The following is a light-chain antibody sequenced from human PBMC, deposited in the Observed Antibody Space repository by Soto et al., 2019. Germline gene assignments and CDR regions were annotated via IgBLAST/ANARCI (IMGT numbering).Light chain of an antibody. V-gene: IGKV3-20*01. Sequence: EIVLTQSPGTLSLSPGERATLSCRASRSVSSSYLAWYQQKPGQAPRLLIYGASSRATGIPDRFSGGGSGTDFSLTISRLDPEDFAVYYCQQYSSSPITFGQGTRLENK. CDR3: QQYSSSPIT. J-gene: IGKJ5*01. CDR1: RSVSSSY. CDR2: GAS.